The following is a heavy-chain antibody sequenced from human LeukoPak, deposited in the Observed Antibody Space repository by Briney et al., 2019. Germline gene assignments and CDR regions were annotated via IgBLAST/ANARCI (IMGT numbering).Heavy chain of an antibody. J-gene: IGHJ4*02. CDR2: IYSGGST. CDR1: GFTVSSNY. D-gene: IGHD6-6*01. V-gene: IGHV3-66*02. CDR3: AKDGGYSSSNYFDY. Sequence: GGSLRLSCAASGFTVSSNYMSWVRQAPGKGLEWVSVIYSGGSTYYADSVKGRFTISRDNSKNTLYLQMNSLRAEDTAVYYCAKDGGYSSSNYFDYWGQGTLVTVSS.